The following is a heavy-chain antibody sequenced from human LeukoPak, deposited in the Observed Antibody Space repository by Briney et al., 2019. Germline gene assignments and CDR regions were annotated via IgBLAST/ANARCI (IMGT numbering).Heavy chain of an antibody. Sequence: SETLSLTCTVSGGSVSSYYWSWIRQPAGKGLEWIGRIYTSGSTNCNPSLKSRVTMSVDTSKNQFSLKLSSVTAADTAVYYCARGEIVGATGYYFDYWGQGTLVTVSS. CDR1: GGSVSSYY. CDR2: IYTSGST. V-gene: IGHV4-4*07. CDR3: ARGEIVGATGYYFDY. J-gene: IGHJ4*02. D-gene: IGHD1-26*01.